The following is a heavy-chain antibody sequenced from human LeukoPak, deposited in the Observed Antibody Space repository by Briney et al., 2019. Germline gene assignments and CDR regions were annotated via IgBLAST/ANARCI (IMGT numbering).Heavy chain of an antibody. J-gene: IGHJ4*02. V-gene: IGHV3-30*02. CDR3: AKGRGYSYGYYFDY. Sequence: GGSLRLSCAASGFTFSSYGMHWVRQAPGKGLEWVAFIRYDGSNKYYADSVKGRFTISRDNSKNTLYLQMNRLRAEDTAVYYCAKGRGYSYGYYFDYWGQGTLVTVSS. D-gene: IGHD5-18*01. CDR1: GFTFSSYG. CDR2: IRYDGSNK.